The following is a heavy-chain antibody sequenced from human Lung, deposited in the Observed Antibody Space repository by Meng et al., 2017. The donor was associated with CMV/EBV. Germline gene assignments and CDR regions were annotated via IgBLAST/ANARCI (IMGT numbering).Heavy chain of an antibody. V-gene: IGHV3-74*03. CDR2: IKSDGSTT. D-gene: IGHD1-7*01. CDR3: ARAGTTATSWYAA. Sequence: CAGSEFTFSSFWIHWVRQAPGKGLMWVSHIKSDGSTTEYADSVKGRFTISRDNAKKTVYLQMTSLRAEDTAVYYCARAGTTATSWYAAWGQGTLVTVSS. CDR1: EFTFSSFW. J-gene: IGHJ4*02.